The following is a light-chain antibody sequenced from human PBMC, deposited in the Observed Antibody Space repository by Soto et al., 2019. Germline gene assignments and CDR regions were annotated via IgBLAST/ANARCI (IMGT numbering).Light chain of an antibody. CDR2: AAS. CDR3: QQYNNYPWT. Sequence: DFQMTQSASTLSASVGDRVTVTCRASQTISNYLNWYQQKPGKAPNLLIYAASSLQSGVPSRFSGSGSGTESTLTISSLQPDDFAIYYCQQYNNYPWTFGQGTKV. J-gene: IGKJ1*01. CDR1: QTISNY. V-gene: IGKV1-39*01.